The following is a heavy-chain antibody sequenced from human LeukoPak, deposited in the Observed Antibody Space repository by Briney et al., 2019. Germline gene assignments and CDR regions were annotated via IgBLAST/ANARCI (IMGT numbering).Heavy chain of an antibody. Sequence: GGSLTLSCAVCGLPFKHYAMNWLRQPPGKGLVGVSFISWDGGSTFCADSVKGRFTVSRDNSKNSLYLQMNSLRLGDTALYYCATDCSGNRCYSLWGQGTLVTVSS. V-gene: IGHV3-43*02. CDR2: ISWDGGST. D-gene: IGHD2-15*01. J-gene: IGHJ4*02. CDR1: GLPFKHYA. CDR3: ATDCSGNRCYSL.